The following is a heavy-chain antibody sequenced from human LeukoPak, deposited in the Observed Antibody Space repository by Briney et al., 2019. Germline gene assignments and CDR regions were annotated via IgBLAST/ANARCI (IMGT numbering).Heavy chain of an antibody. CDR1: GFTFSDYY. D-gene: IGHD3-22*01. J-gene: IGHJ4*02. CDR3: ARDHYYDSSGYFLGY. V-gene: IGHV3-11*01. CDR2: ISSSGGTI. Sequence: GGSLRLSCAASGFTFSDYYMSWIRQAQGKGLEWVSYISSSGGTIYYADSVKGRFTISRDNAKNSLYLQMNSLRAEDTAVYYCARDHYYDSSGYFLGYWGQGTLVTVSS.